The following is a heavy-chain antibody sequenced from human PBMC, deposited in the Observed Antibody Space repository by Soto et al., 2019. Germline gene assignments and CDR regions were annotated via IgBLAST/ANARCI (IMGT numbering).Heavy chain of an antibody. CDR1: GFTFSSYA. CDR2: ISGSGDST. V-gene: IGHV3-23*01. D-gene: IGHD1-26*01. J-gene: IGHJ4*02. Sequence: RGSLRLSCAASGFTFSSYAMRWVRQAPGKGLEWVSAISGSGDSTYYADSVKGRFTTSRDNSKNTLYLQMNSLRAEDTAVYYCARRGSGSYYDYWGQGTLVTVSS. CDR3: ARRGSGSYYDY.